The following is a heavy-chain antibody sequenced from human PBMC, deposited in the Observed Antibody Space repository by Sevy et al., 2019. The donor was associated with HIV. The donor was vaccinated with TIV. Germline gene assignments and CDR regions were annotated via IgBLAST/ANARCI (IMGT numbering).Heavy chain of an antibody. J-gene: IGHJ4*02. CDR2: ISSDGTKE. V-gene: IGHV3-30*04. CDR3: ARDGGCSSTSCLLYFDY. CDR1: GFTFSIYV. Sequence: GGSLRLSCAASGFTFSIYVIHWVRQAPGKGLEWVAVISSDGTKEYYADSVKGRFTISRDNAKNSLYLQMNSLRAEDTAVYYCARDGGCSSTSCLLYFDYWGQGTPVTVSS. D-gene: IGHD2-2*01.